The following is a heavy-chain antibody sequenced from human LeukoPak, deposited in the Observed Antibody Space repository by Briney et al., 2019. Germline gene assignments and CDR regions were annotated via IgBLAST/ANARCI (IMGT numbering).Heavy chain of an antibody. J-gene: IGHJ4*02. CDR2: IYYSGST. CDR3: ARNRSEPLGNGGSFDS. Sequence: SETLSLTCTVSGGSISSYYWSWIRQPPGKGLEWIGYIYYSGSTNYNPSLKSRVTISVDTSKNQFSLKLSSVTAADTAVYYCARNRSEPLGNGGSFDSWGQGTLVTVSS. D-gene: IGHD3-16*01. V-gene: IGHV4-59*08. CDR1: GGSISSYY.